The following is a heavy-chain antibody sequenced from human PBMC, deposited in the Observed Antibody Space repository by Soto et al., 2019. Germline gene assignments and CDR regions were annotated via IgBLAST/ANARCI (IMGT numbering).Heavy chain of an antibody. J-gene: IGHJ4*02. CDR3: EKQKGDSPKATPFAS. CDR1: GFTFDDYA. D-gene: IGHD2-21*01. Sequence: EVQLEESGGALVQPGRSLRLSCAASGFTFDDYAMHWVRQVLGKGLEWVSSISWNSGNIGYADSVKGRFTTSRDNAKNPPYLQRTGLSLENRAFYYGEKQKGDSPKATPFASWGRGPLVP. CDR2: ISWNSGNI. V-gene: IGHV3-9*01.